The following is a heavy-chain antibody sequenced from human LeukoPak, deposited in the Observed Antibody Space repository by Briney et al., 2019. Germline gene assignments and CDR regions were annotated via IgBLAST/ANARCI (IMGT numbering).Heavy chain of an antibody. Sequence: PAESLKISCKGSGYSFTSYWIGWVRQMPGKGLEWMGIIYPGDSDTRYSPPFQGPVTISADKSITTAYLQGSSLKASDTAMYDCARRDYYDSSGYYYLDYWGQGTLVTVSS. V-gene: IGHV5-51*03. CDR3: ARRDYYDSSGYYYLDY. J-gene: IGHJ4*02. CDR2: IYPGDSDT. D-gene: IGHD3-22*01. CDR1: GYSFTSYW.